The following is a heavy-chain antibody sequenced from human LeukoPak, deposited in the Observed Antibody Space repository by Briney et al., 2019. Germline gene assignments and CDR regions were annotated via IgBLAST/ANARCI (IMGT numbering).Heavy chain of an antibody. D-gene: IGHD3-10*01. CDR1: GFTFSSYE. V-gene: IGHV3-48*03. J-gene: IGHJ4*02. Sequence: GGSLRLSCAASGFTFSSYEMNWVRQAPGKGLEWVSYISSSGSTIYYADSVKGRFTISRDNAENSLYLQMSSLRAEDTAVFYCARESWATDYWGQGTLVTVSS. CDR2: ISSSGSTI. CDR3: ARESWATDY.